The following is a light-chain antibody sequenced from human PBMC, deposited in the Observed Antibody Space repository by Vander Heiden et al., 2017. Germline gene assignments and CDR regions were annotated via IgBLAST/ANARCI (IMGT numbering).Light chain of an antibody. CDR2: AAS. CDR3: QQSYSTPHA. CDR1: QSISSY. V-gene: IGKV1-39*01. Sequence: SLSASGVDRVTITFRASQSISSYLNWYQQKPGKAPKLLIYAASSLQSGVPSRFSGSGSGTDFTLTISSLQPEDFAAYYCQQSYSTPHAFGQGTKLEIK. J-gene: IGKJ2*01.